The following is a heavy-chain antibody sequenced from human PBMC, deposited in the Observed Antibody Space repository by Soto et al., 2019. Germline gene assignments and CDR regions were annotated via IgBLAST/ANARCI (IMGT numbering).Heavy chain of an antibody. CDR2: IYYSGST. CDR1: GGSISSYDYY. J-gene: IGHJ4*02. Sequence: PSETLSLTCTVSGGSISSYDYYWSWIRQPPGKGLECIGYIYYSGSTYYNPSLKSRVTISVDTSKNQFSLKLSSVTAADTAVYYGARPVGRGPPIDYWGQGTRVTVSS. CDR3: ARPVGRGPPIDY. D-gene: IGHD3-10*01. V-gene: IGHV4-30-4*01.